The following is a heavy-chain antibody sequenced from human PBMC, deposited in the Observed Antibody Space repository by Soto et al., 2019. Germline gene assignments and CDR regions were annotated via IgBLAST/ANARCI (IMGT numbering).Heavy chain of an antibody. CDR1: GYSFIAYG. J-gene: IGHJ6*02. V-gene: IGHV1-18*01. CDR2: ISVYNGKT. D-gene: IGHD2-2*02. Sequence: GASVKVSCKASGYSFIAYGLSWVRQAPGQGLEWMGWISVYNGKTNYAQNFQGRVTITADKSTSTAYMELSSLRSEDTAVYYCARDIVVVPAAIRGTAAAGKRDYYYYGMDVWGQGTTVTVSS. CDR3: ARDIVVVPAAIRGTAAAGKRDYYYYGMDV.